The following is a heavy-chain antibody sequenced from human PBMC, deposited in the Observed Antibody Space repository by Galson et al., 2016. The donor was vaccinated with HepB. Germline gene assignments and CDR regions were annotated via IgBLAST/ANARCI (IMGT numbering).Heavy chain of an antibody. D-gene: IGHD5-12*01. CDR3: ARVRSGYSGYANPYYYGMDV. CDR2: TYYRSKWYN. J-gene: IGHJ6*02. CDR1: GDSVSSNSAT. Sequence: AISGDSVSSNSATWNWIRQSPSRGLEWLGRTYYRSKWYNDYALSVKSRITINPDTSKNQFSLQLNSVTPKDTAVYYCARVRSGYSGYANPYYYGMDVWGQGTTVTVSS. V-gene: IGHV6-1*01.